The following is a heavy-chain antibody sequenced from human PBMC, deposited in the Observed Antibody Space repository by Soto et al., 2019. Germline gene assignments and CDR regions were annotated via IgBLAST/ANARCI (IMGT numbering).Heavy chain of an antibody. CDR3: AREIRSGYYKYWYFDL. Sequence: QVQLVQSGAEVKKPGASVKVSCKASGYTFTDYYMHWVRQAPGQGLEWMGWINPNSGGTKYAQKCQASGTMTADTSISTGYLQLSRLRSDHTAVYYCAREIRSGYYKYWYFDLWGRGTLVTVSS. D-gene: IGHD3-3*01. J-gene: IGHJ2*01. V-gene: IGHV1-2*04. CDR2: INPNSGGT. CDR1: GYTFTDYY.